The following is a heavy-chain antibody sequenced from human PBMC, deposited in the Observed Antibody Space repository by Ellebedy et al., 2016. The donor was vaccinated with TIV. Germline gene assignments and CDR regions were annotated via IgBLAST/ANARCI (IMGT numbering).Heavy chain of an antibody. CDR2: INPRGGST. V-gene: IGHV1-46*04. D-gene: IGHD3-3*01. Sequence: AASVKVSCKASGYTFTSYYMHWVRQAPGQGLEWMGIINPRGGSTKYVQKLQGRVTMTRDTSTSTVYMELSSLRSEDTAVYYCARGTQTNYDFPLYGGMDVWGQGTTVTVSS. CDR3: ARGTQTNYDFPLYGGMDV. J-gene: IGHJ6*02. CDR1: GYTFTSYY.